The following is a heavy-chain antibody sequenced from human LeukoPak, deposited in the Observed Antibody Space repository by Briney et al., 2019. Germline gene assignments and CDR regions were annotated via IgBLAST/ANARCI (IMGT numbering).Heavy chain of an antibody. D-gene: IGHD3-10*01. Sequence: ASVKVSCKASGYTFTSYYMHWVRQAPGQGLEWMGIINPSGGSTSYAQKFQGRVTMTRDTSTSTVYMELSSLRSDDTAVYYCARDPRYYYGSGSYYSRDEYFQHWGQGTLVTVSS. J-gene: IGHJ1*01. V-gene: IGHV1-46*01. CDR3: ARDPRYYYGSGSYYSRDEYFQH. CDR1: GYTFTSYY. CDR2: INPSGGST.